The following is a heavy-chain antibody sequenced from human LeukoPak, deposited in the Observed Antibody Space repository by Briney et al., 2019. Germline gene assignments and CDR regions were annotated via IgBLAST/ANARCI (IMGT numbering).Heavy chain of an antibody. CDR3: ARGYPREYYYYYMDV. V-gene: IGHV3-30-3*01. Sequence: GGSLRLSCAASGFTFSSYAMHWVRQAPGKGLEWVAVISYDGSNKYYADSVKGRFTISRDNSKNTLYLQMNSLRAEDTAVYYCARGYPREYYYYYMDVWGKGTTVTVSS. J-gene: IGHJ6*03. CDR1: GFTFSSYA. D-gene: IGHD1-26*01. CDR2: ISYDGSNK.